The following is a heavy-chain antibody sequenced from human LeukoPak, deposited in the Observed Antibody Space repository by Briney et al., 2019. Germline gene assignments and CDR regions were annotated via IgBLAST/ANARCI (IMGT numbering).Heavy chain of an antibody. CDR3: ARDGAGAFRSIAAAGTFDY. CDR1: GGSISSYY. J-gene: IGHJ4*02. CDR2: IYYSGST. Sequence: SETLSLTCTVSGGSISSYYWSWIRQPPGKGLEWIGYIYYSGSTNYNPSLKSRVTISVDTSKNQFSLKLSSVTAADTAVYYCARDGAGAFRSIAAAGTFDYWGQGTLVTVSS. D-gene: IGHD6-13*01. V-gene: IGHV4-59*01.